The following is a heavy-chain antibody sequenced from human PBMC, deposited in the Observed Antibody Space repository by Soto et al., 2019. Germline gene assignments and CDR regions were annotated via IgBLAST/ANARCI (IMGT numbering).Heavy chain of an antibody. Sequence: QAQLVQSGAEVKKPGASVKVSCQAGGYTFDDYGISWVRQAPGQGLEWVGWIGPYNGNTDYAQNLQDRVTMTTDTSTNTAYMELRSLRSDDTALYYCARCYCTVGSCYTCWHFDLWGRGTLLTVSS. J-gene: IGHJ2*01. V-gene: IGHV1-18*01. CDR2: IGPYNGNT. CDR3: ARCYCTVGSCYTCWHFDL. D-gene: IGHD2-15*01. CDR1: GYTFDDYG.